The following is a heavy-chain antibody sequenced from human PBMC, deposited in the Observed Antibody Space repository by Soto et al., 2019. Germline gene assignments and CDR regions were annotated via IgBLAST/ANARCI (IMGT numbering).Heavy chain of an antibody. V-gene: IGHV3-33*01. Sequence: SGGSLRLSCAASGFTFSSYGMHWVRQAPGKGLEWVAVIWYDGSNKYYADSVKGRFTISRDNSKNTLYLQMNSLRAEDTAVYYCARVRTTSYGGYAFDLWGQGTMVTVSS. J-gene: IGHJ3*01. CDR2: IWYDGSNK. CDR3: ARVRTTSYGGYAFDL. CDR1: GFTFSSYG. D-gene: IGHD4-17*01.